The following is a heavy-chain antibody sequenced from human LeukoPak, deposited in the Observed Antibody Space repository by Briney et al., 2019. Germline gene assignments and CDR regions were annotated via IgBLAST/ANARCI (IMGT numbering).Heavy chain of an antibody. D-gene: IGHD2-2*01. CDR2: INGGNGDT. CDR1: GYTFAKYA. V-gene: IGHV1-3*01. J-gene: IGHJ6*01. Sequence: GASVKVSCRASGYTFAKYAIHCVRQAPGQRLEWMGWINGGNGDTRYSQKFQAGITSTRDTSASTANMELSSLRSGDTAVYDRARSSLVVRVVPYYNYGVDVWGQGSTV. CDR3: ARSSLVVRVVPYYNYGVDV.